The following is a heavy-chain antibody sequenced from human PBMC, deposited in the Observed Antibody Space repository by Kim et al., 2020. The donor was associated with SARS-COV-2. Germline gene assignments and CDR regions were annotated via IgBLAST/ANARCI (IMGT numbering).Heavy chain of an antibody. CDR1: GGSISSSSYY. CDR2: IYYSGST. J-gene: IGHJ3*02. Sequence: SETLSLTCTVSGGSISSSSYYWGWIRQPPGKGLEWIGSIYYSGSTYYNPSLKSRVTISVDTSKNQFSLKLSSVTAADTAVYYCARHKDIVGATTNDAFDIWGQGKMVTVSS. D-gene: IGHD1-26*01. CDR3: ARHKDIVGATTNDAFDI. V-gene: IGHV4-39*01.